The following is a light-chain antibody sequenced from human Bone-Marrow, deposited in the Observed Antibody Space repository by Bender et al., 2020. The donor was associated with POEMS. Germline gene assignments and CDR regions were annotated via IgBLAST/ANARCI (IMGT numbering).Light chain of an antibody. CDR2: RNN. CDR3: VAWDASLNGWV. Sequence: QSVLTQPPSASGTPGQRVTISCSGSSPNIGSNYVYWYRQLPGTAPKLLIYRNNQRPSGVPDRFSGSRSGTSASLAITGLQSDDEAIYFCVAWDASLNGWVFGGGTKLTVL. V-gene: IGLV1-47*01. CDR1: SPNIGSNY. J-gene: IGLJ3*02.